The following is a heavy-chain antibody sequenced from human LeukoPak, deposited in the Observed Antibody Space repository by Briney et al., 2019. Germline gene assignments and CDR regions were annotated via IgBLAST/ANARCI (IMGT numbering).Heavy chain of an antibody. D-gene: IGHD2-15*01. J-gene: IGHJ6*03. V-gene: IGHV3-30*02. Sequence: GGSLRLSCAASGFTFSSYGMHWVRQAPGKGLEWVAFIRYDGSNKYYADSVKGRFTISRDNSKNTLYLQMNSLRAEDTAVYYCAKALVVVAGYYMDVWGKGTTVTISS. CDR3: AKALVVVAGYYMDV. CDR2: IRYDGSNK. CDR1: GFTFSSYG.